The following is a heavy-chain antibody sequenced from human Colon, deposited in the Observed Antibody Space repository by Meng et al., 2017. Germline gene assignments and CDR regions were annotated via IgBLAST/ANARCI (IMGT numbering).Heavy chain of an antibody. CDR2: IYYTGTT. CDR1: GGSVTITGYY. CDR3: ARDNLLTSGSRFCFDY. Sequence: PQQGGAGLLRPSETLSLTCTVSGGSVTITGYYWSWIRQSPGKGLEWIGYIYYTGTTNYNPSLKSRVTISIDTSKNQFSLKLSSVTPADTAVYFCARDNLLTSGSRFCFDYWGQGALVTVSS. J-gene: IGHJ4*02. V-gene: IGHV4-61*08. D-gene: IGHD6-19*01.